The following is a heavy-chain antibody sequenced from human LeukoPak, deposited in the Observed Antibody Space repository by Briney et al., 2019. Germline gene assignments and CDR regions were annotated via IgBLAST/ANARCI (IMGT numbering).Heavy chain of an antibody. CDR2: ISHSGST. Sequence: PSETLSLTCAVYGGSFSGYYWSWIRQPPGKGLEWIGEISHSGSTNYNPSLKSRVTISVDTSKNQFSLKLSSVTAADTAVYYCARGGPRFWSGYLGSTFDYWGQGTLVTVSS. D-gene: IGHD3-3*01. J-gene: IGHJ4*02. V-gene: IGHV4-34*01. CDR3: ARGGPRFWSGYLGSTFDY. CDR1: GGSFSGYY.